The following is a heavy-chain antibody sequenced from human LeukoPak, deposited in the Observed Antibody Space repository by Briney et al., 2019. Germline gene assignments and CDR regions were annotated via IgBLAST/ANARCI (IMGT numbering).Heavy chain of an antibody. CDR1: GGSISSRSYY. Sequence: SETLSLTCTVSGGSISSRSYYWGWMRQPPGKGLEWIGTIYYGGSTYYNPSLKSRVTVSVDTSKNQFSLKLSSVTAADTAVYYCAETSRWDYFDYWGQGTLVTVSS. CDR3: AETSRWDYFDY. CDR2: IYYGGST. D-gene: IGHD6-13*01. V-gene: IGHV4-39*07. J-gene: IGHJ4*02.